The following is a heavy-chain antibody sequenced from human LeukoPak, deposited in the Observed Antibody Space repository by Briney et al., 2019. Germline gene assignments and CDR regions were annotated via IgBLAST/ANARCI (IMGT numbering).Heavy chain of an antibody. CDR1: GFTVSSNY. D-gene: IGHD1-26*01. V-gene: IGHV3-53*05. CDR3: ARAPREGFSGSYHDY. J-gene: IGHJ4*02. Sequence: GGSLRLSCAASGFTVSSNYMSWVRQAPGKGLEWVSAIYSGGSTYYADSVKGRFTISRDNSKNTLYLQMGSLRAEDMARYYCARAPREGFSGSYHDYWGQGTLVTVSS. CDR2: IYSGGST.